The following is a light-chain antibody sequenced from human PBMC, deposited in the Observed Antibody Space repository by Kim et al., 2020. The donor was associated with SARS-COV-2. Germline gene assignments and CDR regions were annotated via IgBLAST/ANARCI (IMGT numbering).Light chain of an antibody. CDR2: HLS. J-gene: IGLJ1*01. CDR1: SNDVGRYNY. V-gene: IGLV2-14*03. Sequence: QSALTQPASVSGAPGQSITISCTGTSNDVGRYNYVSWYQHQPAKAPTLIIYHLSKWTSGVSNRFSGSKSGNTASLTISGLQAEDEADYYCSSYTTSIYARTIDVFGTGTKVTVL. CDR3: SSYTTSIYARTIDV.